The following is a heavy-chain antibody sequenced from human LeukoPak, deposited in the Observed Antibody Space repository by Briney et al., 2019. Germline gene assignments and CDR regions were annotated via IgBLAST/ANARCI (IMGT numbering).Heavy chain of an antibody. J-gene: IGHJ4*02. V-gene: IGHV1-2*04. D-gene: IGHD5-12*01. CDR3: ARGSEIVATIYLPYFALAGFDY. CDR1: GGTINNFA. Sequence: GASVKVSCKVAGGTINNFAISWVRQAPGQGLEWMGWINPNSGGTNYAQKFQGWVTMTRDTSISTAYMELSRLRSDDTAVYYCARGSEIVATIYLPYFALAGFDYWGQGTLVTVSS. CDR2: INPNSGGT.